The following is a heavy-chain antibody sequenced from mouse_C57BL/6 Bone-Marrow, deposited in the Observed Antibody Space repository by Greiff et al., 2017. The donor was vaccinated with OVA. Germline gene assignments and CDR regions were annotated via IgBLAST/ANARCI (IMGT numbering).Heavy chain of an antibody. CDR1: GYTFTGYW. CDR3: ARMSNYLYAMDY. J-gene: IGHJ4*01. Sequence: QVQLKQSGAELMKPGASVKLSCKATGYTFTGYWIEWVKQRPGHGLEWIGEILPGSGSTTYNEKFKGKATFTADTSSNTAYMQLSSLTTEDSAIYYCARMSNYLYAMDYWGQGTSVTVSS. V-gene: IGHV1-9*01. CDR2: ILPGSGST. D-gene: IGHD2-5*01.